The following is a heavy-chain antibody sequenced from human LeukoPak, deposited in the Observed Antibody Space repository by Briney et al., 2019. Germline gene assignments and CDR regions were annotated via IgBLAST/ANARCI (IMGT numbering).Heavy chain of an antibody. CDR2: ISSSGRTI. V-gene: IGHV3-11*01. J-gene: IGHJ3*01. CDR1: GFTFSDYY. D-gene: IGHD3-22*01. Sequence: PGGSLRLSCAASGFTFSDYYMSWIRQAPGKGLEWVSYISSSGRTIYYADSVKGRFTISRDNAKNSLYLQMNSLRAEDTAVYYCASARRYYDSSGLKTDAFDLWGQGTMVTVSS. CDR3: ASARRYYDSSGLKTDAFDL.